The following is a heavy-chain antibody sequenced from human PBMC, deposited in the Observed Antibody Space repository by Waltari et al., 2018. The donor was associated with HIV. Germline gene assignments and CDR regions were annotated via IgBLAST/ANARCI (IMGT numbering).Heavy chain of an antibody. CDR1: GYSFTSYW. Sequence: EVQLVQSGAEVKKPGESLKISCKGSGYSFTSYWNGWVRQMAGKGLEWMGIIYPGDSDTRYSPSFQGQVTISADKSISTAYLQWSSLKASDTAMYYCARLYYYDSSGYYGHFDYWGQGTLVTVSS. CDR2: IYPGDSDT. J-gene: IGHJ4*02. CDR3: ARLYYYDSSGYYGHFDY. V-gene: IGHV5-51*01. D-gene: IGHD3-22*01.